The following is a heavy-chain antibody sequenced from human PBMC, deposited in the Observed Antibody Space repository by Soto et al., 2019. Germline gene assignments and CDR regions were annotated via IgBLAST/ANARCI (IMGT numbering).Heavy chain of an antibody. CDR1: GGSISSYY. J-gene: IGHJ4*02. D-gene: IGHD3-3*01. V-gene: IGHV4-59*01. CDR2: IYYSGST. Sequence: SETLSLTCTVSGGSISSYYWSWIRQPPGKGLEWIGYIYYSGSTNYNPSLKSRVTISVDTSKNQFSLKLSSVTAADTAVYYCARGADYDFWSGYYPFDYWGQGTLVTVSS. CDR3: ARGADYDFWSGYYPFDY.